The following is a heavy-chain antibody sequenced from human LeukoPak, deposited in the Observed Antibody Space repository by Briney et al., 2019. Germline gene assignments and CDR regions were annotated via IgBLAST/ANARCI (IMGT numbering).Heavy chain of an antibody. D-gene: IGHD3-3*01. CDR2: FDPEDGET. Sequence: ASVKVSCKVSGYTLTELSMHWVRQAPGKGLEWMGGFDPEDGETIYAQKFQGRVTMTRNTSISTAYMELSGLRSEDTAVYYCARGLRFLEWLPTYYYGMDVWGQGTTVTVSS. V-gene: IGHV1-24*01. J-gene: IGHJ6*02. CDR3: ARGLRFLEWLPTYYYGMDV. CDR1: GYTLTELS.